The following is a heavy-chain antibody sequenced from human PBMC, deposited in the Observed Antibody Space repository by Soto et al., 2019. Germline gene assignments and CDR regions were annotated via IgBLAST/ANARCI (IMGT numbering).Heavy chain of an antibody. CDR1: GYSFTSYW. CDR3: ARAYGDYGSYYGMDV. D-gene: IGHD4-17*01. J-gene: IGHJ6*02. Sequence: GESLKISCKGSGYSFTSYWISWVRQMPGKGLEWMGRIDPSDSYTNYSPSFQGHVTISADKSISTAYLQWSSLKASDTAMYYCARAYGDYGSYYGMDVWGQGTTVTSP. V-gene: IGHV5-10-1*01. CDR2: IDPSDSYT.